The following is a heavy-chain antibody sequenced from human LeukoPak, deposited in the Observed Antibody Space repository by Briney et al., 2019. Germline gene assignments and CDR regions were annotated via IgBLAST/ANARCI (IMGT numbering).Heavy chain of an antibody. J-gene: IGHJ6*02. CDR2: IWYNGSNK. CDR3: ARDQGKGSGSYYYHHYYYYYGMDV. Sequence: GRSLRLSCEASGFTFSIFPMHWVRQAPGKGLEWVAVIWYNGSNKYYADSVKGRFTISRDNSKNTLYLQMNSLRAEDTAVYYCARDQGKGSGSYYYHHYYYYYGMDVWGQGTTVTVSS. CDR1: GFTFSIFP. D-gene: IGHD3-10*01. V-gene: IGHV3-33*08.